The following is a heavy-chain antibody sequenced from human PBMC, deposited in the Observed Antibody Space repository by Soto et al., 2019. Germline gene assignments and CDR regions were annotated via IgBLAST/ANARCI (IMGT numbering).Heavy chain of an antibody. CDR2: ISYDGSNK. Sequence: QVQLVESGGGVVQPGRSLRLSCAASGFTFRNYGMHWVRQAPGKGLEWVAVISYDGSNKYYVDSVKGRFTISRDNSKNPLYLQMNSLRAEDTAVYYCAKDRAMAVAGSDYWGQGTLVTVSS. CDR3: AKDRAMAVAGSDY. CDR1: GFTFRNYG. J-gene: IGHJ4*02. V-gene: IGHV3-30*18. D-gene: IGHD6-19*01.